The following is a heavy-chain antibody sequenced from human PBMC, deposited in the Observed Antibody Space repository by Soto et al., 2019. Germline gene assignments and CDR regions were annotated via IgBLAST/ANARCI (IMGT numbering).Heavy chain of an antibody. D-gene: IGHD1-1*01. J-gene: IGHJ4*02. CDR3: ARDRSTRDY. Sequence: QVQLVQSGTEVKKPGASVNVSCKASGYTFTNYDISWVRQAPGQGLEWMGWISTYNGNTNYAQKFQGKVTRTTDISSSTAYMELRSLTSDDTALYSCARDRSTRDYWGQGTLVAVSS. CDR2: ISTYNGNT. V-gene: IGHV1-18*01. CDR1: GYTFTNYD.